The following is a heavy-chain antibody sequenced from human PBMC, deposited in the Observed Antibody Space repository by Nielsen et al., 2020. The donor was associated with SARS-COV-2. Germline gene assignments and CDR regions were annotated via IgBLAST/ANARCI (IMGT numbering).Heavy chain of an antibody. D-gene: IGHD2-15*01. CDR3: ARDRRGSHYYYYYGMDV. Sequence: GGSLRLSCAASGFTFSSYAMSWVRQAPGKGLEWVSAISGSGGSTYYADSVKGRFTISRDNSKNTLYLQMNSLRAEDTAVYYCARDRRGSHYYYYYGMDVWGQGTTVTVSS. V-gene: IGHV3-23*01. J-gene: IGHJ6*02. CDR1: GFTFSSYA. CDR2: ISGSGGST.